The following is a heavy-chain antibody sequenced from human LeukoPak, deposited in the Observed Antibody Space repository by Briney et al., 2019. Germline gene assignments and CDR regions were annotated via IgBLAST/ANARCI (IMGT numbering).Heavy chain of an antibody. CDR3: ARGGAAAGLLDY. J-gene: IGHJ4*02. D-gene: IGHD6-13*01. CDR1: XXFXSHX. Sequence: XXFXSHXXXRVRQGPGKGLVWVSRINSDGSSTNYADSVEGRFTISRDNAKNTLYLQMNSLRAEDTAVYYCARGGAAAGLLDYWGQGILVTVSS. V-gene: IGHV3-74*01. CDR2: INSDGSST.